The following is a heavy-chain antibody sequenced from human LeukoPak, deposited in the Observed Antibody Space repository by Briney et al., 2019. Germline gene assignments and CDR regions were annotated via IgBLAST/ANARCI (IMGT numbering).Heavy chain of an antibody. Sequence: GGSLRLSCAASGFTFSSYAMHWVRQAPGKGLEWVAVISYDGSNKYYADSVKGRFTISRDNSKNTLYLRMNSLRAEDTAVYYCARVRRLRDDAFDIWGQGTMVTVSS. J-gene: IGHJ3*02. CDR1: GFTFSSYA. V-gene: IGHV3-30*04. D-gene: IGHD5-18*01. CDR3: ARVRRLRDDAFDI. CDR2: ISYDGSNK.